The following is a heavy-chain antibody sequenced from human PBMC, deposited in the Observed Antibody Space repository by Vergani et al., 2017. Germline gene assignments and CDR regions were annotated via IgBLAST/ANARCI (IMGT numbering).Heavy chain of an antibody. Sequence: EVQLVESGGGLVQPGGSLRLSCAASGFTVSSNYMSWVRQAPGKGLEWVSGIYRGGSTYYANSVKGRVTSSRNNSKNTLYRQINSLRAEDTAVYYCARVGSLTGSSTGYYYGMDVWGQGTTVTGSS. CDR3: ARVGSLTGSSTGYYYGMDV. CDR1: GFTVSSNY. V-gene: IGHV3-53*04. D-gene: IGHD3-9*01. J-gene: IGHJ6*02. CDR2: IYRGGST.